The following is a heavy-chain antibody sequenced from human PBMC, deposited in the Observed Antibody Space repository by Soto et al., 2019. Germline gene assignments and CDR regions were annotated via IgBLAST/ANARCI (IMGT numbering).Heavy chain of an antibody. D-gene: IGHD6-19*01. CDR1: GFTFSSYA. CDR2: ISSNGGST. CDR3: VKASGYSSGWSGY. Sequence: GGSLRLSCSASGFTFSSYAMHWVRQAPGKGLEYVSAISSNGGSTYYADSVKGRFIIPRDNSKNTLYLQMSSLRAEDTAVYYCVKASGYSSGWSGYWGQGTLVTVSS. J-gene: IGHJ4*02. V-gene: IGHV3-64D*06.